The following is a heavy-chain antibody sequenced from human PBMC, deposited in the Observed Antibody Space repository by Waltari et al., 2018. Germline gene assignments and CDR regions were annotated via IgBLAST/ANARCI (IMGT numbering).Heavy chain of an antibody. Sequence: QVQLHQWGAGLLKPSETLSLPCAVYGGSFSGYSWSWTRQPPGKGLEWIGEINHSGSTNYNPSLKSRVTISVDTSKNQFSLKLSSVTAADTAVYYCARGRGTGNWFDPWGQGTLVTVSS. D-gene: IGHD7-27*01. J-gene: IGHJ5*02. V-gene: IGHV4-34*01. CDR3: ARGRGTGNWFDP. CDR2: INHSGST. CDR1: GGSFSGYS.